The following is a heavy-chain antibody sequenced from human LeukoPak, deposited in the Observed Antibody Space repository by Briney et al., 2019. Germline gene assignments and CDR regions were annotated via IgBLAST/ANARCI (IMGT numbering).Heavy chain of an antibody. CDR3: AREGRLGYCSSTSCHDAFDI. CDR1: GFTFSSYS. Sequence: GGSLRLSCAASGFTFSSYSMNWVRQAPGKGLEWVSSISSSSSYIYYADSVKGRFTISRDNAKNSLYLQMNSQRAEDTAVYYCAREGRLGYCSSTSCHDAFDIWGQGTMVTVSS. J-gene: IGHJ3*02. V-gene: IGHV3-21*01. D-gene: IGHD2-2*01. CDR2: ISSSSSYI.